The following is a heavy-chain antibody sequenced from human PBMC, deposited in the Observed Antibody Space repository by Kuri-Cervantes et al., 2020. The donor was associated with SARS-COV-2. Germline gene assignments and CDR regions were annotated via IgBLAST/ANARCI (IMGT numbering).Heavy chain of an antibody. CDR3: HLEVVPAATPGYMDV. CDR2: ISYDGSNK. Sequence: GGSLRLSCAASGFTFSSYSMNWVRQAPGKGLEWVAVISYDGSNKYYADSVKGRFTISRDNSKNTLYLQMNSLRAEDTAVYYCHLEVVPAATPGYMDVWGKGTTVTVSS. D-gene: IGHD2-2*01. V-gene: IGHV3-30*03. J-gene: IGHJ6*03. CDR1: GFTFSSYS.